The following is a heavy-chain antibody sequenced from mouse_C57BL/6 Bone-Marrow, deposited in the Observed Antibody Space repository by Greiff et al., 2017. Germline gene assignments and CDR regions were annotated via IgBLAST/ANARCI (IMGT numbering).Heavy chain of an antibody. Sequence: EVQLQQSGTVLARPGASVKMSCKTSGYTFTSYWMHWVKQRPGQGLEWIGAIYPGNSDTSYNQKFKGKAKLTAVTSASTAYMELSSLTNEDSAVYYCTRKTYYGYGDYAMDYWGQGTSVTVSS. D-gene: IGHD2-9*01. CDR1: GYTFTSYW. J-gene: IGHJ4*01. V-gene: IGHV1-5*01. CDR3: TRKTYYGYGDYAMDY. CDR2: IYPGNSDT.